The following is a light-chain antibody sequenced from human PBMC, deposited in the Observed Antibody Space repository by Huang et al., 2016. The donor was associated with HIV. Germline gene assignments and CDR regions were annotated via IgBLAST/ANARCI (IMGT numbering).Light chain of an antibody. Sequence: VMMSQSPATLAASPGERVTLSCGASQSVNTNLAWYQQKPGQPPRLLIDAASTRATGVPAGFAGSGSGTEFTLTIDSLQSDDFAVYYCQQYNKWPPEYTFGQGTRLEIK. CDR3: QQYNKWPPEYT. J-gene: IGKJ2*01. CDR1: QSVNTN. CDR2: AAS. V-gene: IGKV3-15*01.